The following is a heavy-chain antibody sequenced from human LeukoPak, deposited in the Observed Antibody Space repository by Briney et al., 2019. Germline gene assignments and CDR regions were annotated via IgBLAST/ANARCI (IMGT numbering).Heavy chain of an antibody. CDR1: GGSISNYY. D-gene: IGHD6-19*01. V-gene: IGHV4-59*07. J-gene: IGHJ6*04. CDR2: ISYSGIT. CDR3: ARVGLDRHGMDV. Sequence: SDPLSLTCTVCGGSISNYYWSWIRQPPGEGLEWIGYISYSGITNYNASLKSRLTISVDKSKNQLSLKLSSVTAADTAVYYCARVGLDRHGMDVWGKGTTVTVSS.